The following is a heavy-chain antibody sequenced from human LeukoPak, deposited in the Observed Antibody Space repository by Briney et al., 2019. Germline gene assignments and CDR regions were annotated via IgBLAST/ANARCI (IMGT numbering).Heavy chain of an antibody. V-gene: IGHV3-48*04. CDR3: ARDGRFGERRFNWFDP. D-gene: IGHD3-10*01. J-gene: IGHJ5*02. Sequence: PGGSLRLSCAASGFTFSSYTMNWVRQAPGKGPEWVSYISSSSSTIYYADSVKGRFTISRDNAKNSLYLQMNSLRAEDTAVYYCARDGRFGERRFNWFDPWGQGTLVTVSS. CDR2: ISSSSSTI. CDR1: GFTFSSYT.